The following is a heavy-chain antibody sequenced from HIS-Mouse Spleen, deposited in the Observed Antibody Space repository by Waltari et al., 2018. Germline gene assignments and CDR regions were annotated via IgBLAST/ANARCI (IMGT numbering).Heavy chain of an antibody. Sequence: QLQLQESGPGLVKPSETLSLTCTVSGGSISSSSYYWGWIRQPPGKGLEWIGSIYYSGSTYCIPALKSRVTISVDTSKNQFSLRRSSVTAEDTAVYYCAREIPYSSSWYDWYFDLWGRGTLVTVSS. D-gene: IGHD6-13*01. J-gene: IGHJ2*01. V-gene: IGHV4-39*07. CDR2: IYYSGST. CDR1: GGSISSSSYY. CDR3: AREIPYSSSWYDWYFDL.